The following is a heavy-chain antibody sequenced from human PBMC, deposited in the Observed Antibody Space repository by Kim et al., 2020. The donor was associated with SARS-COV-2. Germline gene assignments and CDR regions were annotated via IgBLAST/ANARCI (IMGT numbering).Heavy chain of an antibody. CDR3: TTDLEVDIVATNHAFDI. D-gene: IGHD5-12*01. Sequence: GGSLRLSCAASGFTFSNAWMSWVRQAPGKGLEWVGRIKSKTDGGTTDYAAPVKGRFTISRDDSKNTLYLQMNSLKTEDTAVYYCTTDLEVDIVATNHAFDIWGQGTMVTVSS. CDR1: GFTFSNAW. V-gene: IGHV3-15*01. CDR2: IKSKTDGGTT. J-gene: IGHJ3*02.